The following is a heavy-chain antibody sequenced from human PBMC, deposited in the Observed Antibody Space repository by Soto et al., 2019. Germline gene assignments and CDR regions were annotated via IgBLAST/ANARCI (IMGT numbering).Heavy chain of an antibody. CDR3: AKKASAGPGRQYHDN. CDR2: FRTGGDDATT. J-gene: IGHJ1*01. D-gene: IGHD3-10*01. CDR1: GFSFSRYS. V-gene: IGHV3-23*01. Sequence: GGSVGLSCASSGFSFSRYSMSWVRQAPGQGLEWVSGFRTGGDDATTYYADSVKGRFTISRDNSKNMLFLQMNSLRAEDTAIYYCAKKASAGPGRQYHDNRGQRTLVTVSS.